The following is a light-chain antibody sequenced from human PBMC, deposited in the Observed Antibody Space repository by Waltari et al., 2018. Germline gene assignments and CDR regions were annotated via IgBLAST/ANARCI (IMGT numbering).Light chain of an antibody. J-gene: IGLJ1*01. CDR2: EVS. Sequence: QSALTQPPSASGSPGQSVTISCTGTSSDVGSHNFVSWYQQFPGKAPKLIIWEVSRRPSGVPDRFSGSKSSNTASLTVSGLQAEDEADYYCSSYGGINNSPYVFGTGTKVTVL. CDR1: SSDVGSHNF. CDR3: SSYGGINNSPYV. V-gene: IGLV2-8*01.